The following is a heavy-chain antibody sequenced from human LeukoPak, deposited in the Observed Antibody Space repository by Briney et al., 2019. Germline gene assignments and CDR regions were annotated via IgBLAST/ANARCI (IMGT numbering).Heavy chain of an antibody. V-gene: IGHV3-53*01. CDR2: LYGASSI. D-gene: IGHD3-10*01. Sequence: GGSLRLSCAASGFTVSSNSMSWVRQAPGQGLEWVSVLYGASSIYYADSVKGRFTISRDNSKNTLYLQMNSLRAEDTAVYYCAKFRGIPLFDYWGQGTLVTVSS. CDR1: GFTVSSNS. J-gene: IGHJ4*02. CDR3: AKFRGIPLFDY.